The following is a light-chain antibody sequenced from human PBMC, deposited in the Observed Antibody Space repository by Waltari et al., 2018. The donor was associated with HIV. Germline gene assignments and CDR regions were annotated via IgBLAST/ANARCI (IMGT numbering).Light chain of an antibody. V-gene: IGLV2-11*01. Sequence: QSALTQPRSVSGSPGQSVTISCTGTSNDVGGYNYVSWFLQHPGKAPKLMIYDVNKLPSGVPDRCSGSKSGNTASLTISGLQVEDEANYYCCSSTGNYTWVFGGGTKLTVL. J-gene: IGLJ3*02. CDR1: SNDVGGYNY. CDR2: DVN. CDR3: CSSTGNYTWV.